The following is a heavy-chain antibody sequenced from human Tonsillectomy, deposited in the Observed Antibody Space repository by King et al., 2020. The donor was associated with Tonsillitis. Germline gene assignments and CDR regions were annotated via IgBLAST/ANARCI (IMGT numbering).Heavy chain of an antibody. Sequence: VQLQESGPGLVKPSQTLSLTCAVSGGSISSGNYSWSWIRQPPGQGLEWIGYISYSGSTYHNPSLKSRVTISVDTSKNQFSLKLSSVTAADTAVYYCAREYCSGGRCYQPDYWGQGTLVTVSS. CDR3: AREYCSGGRCYQPDY. J-gene: IGHJ4*02. CDR2: ISYSGST. CDR1: GGSISSGNYS. V-gene: IGHV4-30-4*07. D-gene: IGHD2-15*01.